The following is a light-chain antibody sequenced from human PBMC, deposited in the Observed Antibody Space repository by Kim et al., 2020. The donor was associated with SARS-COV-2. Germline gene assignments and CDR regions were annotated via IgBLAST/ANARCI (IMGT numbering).Light chain of an antibody. CDR2: GNS. J-gene: IGLJ3*02. CDR1: SSNIGAGYD. Sequence: QSVLTQPPSVSGAPGQRVTISCTGSSSNIGAGYDVHWYQQIPGTAPKLLIYGNSNRPSGVPDRFSGSKSGTSASLAITGLQAEDEADYYCQSYDSSLSGSVFCGGTQLTVL. CDR3: QSYDSSLSGSV. V-gene: IGLV1-40*01.